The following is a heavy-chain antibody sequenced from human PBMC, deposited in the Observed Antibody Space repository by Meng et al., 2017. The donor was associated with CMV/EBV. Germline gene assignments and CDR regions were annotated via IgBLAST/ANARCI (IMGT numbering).Heavy chain of an antibody. CDR1: GGTFSSYA. D-gene: IGHD2-2*01. CDR2: IIPIFGTA. J-gene: IGHJ3*02. CDR3: ARDRGDCSSTSCLDAFDI. Sequence: SVKVSCKAPGGTFSSYAISWVRQAPGQGLEWMGGIIPIFGTANYAQKFQGRVTITTDESTSTAYMELSSLRSEDTAVYYCARDRGDCSSTSCLDAFDIWGQGTMVTVSS. V-gene: IGHV1-69*05.